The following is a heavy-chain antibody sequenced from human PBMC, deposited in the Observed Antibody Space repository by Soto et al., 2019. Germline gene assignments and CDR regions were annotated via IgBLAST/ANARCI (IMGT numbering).Heavy chain of an antibody. J-gene: IGHJ6*03. Sequence: QVQLVESGGGVVQPGRSLRLSCAASGFTFSSYGMHWVRQAPGKGLEWVAVIWYDGSNKYYADSVKGRFTISRDNSTNTLYLQMNSLRAEDTAVYYCARDNRPFYYYYYMDVWGKGTTVTVSS. V-gene: IGHV3-33*01. CDR2: IWYDGSNK. CDR1: GFTFSSYG. CDR3: ARDNRPFYYYYYMDV.